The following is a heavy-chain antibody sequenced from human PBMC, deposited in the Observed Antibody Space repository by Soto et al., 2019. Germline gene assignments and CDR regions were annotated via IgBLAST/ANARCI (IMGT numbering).Heavy chain of an antibody. CDR3: ARDRRYCSGGSCYSEDYYYYYMDV. Sequence: ASVKVSCKASGGTFSSYTISWVRQAPGQGLEWMGRIIPILGIANYAQKFQGRVTITADKSTSTAYMELSSLRSEDTAVYYCARDRRYCSGGSCYSEDYYYYYMDVWGKGTTVTVSS. V-gene: IGHV1-69*04. CDR1: GGTFSSYT. J-gene: IGHJ6*03. D-gene: IGHD2-15*01. CDR2: IIPILGIA.